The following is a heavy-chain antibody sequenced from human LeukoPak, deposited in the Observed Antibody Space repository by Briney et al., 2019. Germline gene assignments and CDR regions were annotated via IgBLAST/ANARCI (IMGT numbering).Heavy chain of an antibody. CDR3: ARKTTVTTLFDY. D-gene: IGHD4-11*01. CDR1: GFTFSSYE. Sequence: GGSLRLSCAASGFTFSSYEMNWVRQAPGKGLEWVSYISSSGSTIYYADSVKGRFTISRDNAKNSLYLQMNSLRAEDTAAYYCARKTTVTTLFDYWGQGTLVTVSS. CDR2: ISSSGSTI. V-gene: IGHV3-48*03. J-gene: IGHJ4*02.